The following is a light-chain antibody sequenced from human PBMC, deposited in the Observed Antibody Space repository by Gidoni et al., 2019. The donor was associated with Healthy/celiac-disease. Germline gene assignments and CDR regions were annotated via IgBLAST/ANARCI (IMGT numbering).Light chain of an antibody. CDR3: QQYYSYPLT. CDR2: AAS. V-gene: IGKV1-8*01. J-gene: IGKJ4*01. Sequence: AIRMTQSPSSLSASTGDRVTITCRASQGISSYLAWYQQKPGKAPKLLIYAASTMQSRVPSRFSGSGSGTDFTLTISCLQSEDFATYYCQQYYSYPLTFGGXTKVEIK. CDR1: QGISSY.